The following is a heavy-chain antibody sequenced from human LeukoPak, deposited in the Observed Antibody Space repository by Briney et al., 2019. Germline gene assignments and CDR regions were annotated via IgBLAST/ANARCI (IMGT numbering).Heavy chain of an antibody. V-gene: IGHV3-23*05. Sequence: GGSLRLSCAASGFTFSTYSMTWVRQAPGKGLEWVSSIYNSGSRTFYGDSVRGRFTVSRDNSKNTLYLQMNSLRAEDTAVYYCAKDVAPDSGWDLDYWGQGTLVTVSS. CDR3: AKDVAPDSGWDLDY. CDR2: IYNSGSRT. CDR1: GFTFSTYS. D-gene: IGHD6-19*01. J-gene: IGHJ4*02.